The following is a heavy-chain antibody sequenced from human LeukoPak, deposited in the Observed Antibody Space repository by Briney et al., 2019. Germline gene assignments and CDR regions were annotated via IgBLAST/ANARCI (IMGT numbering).Heavy chain of an antibody. CDR3: AREGLSGYYYNYMDV. Sequence: GGSLRLSCAASGFTFSSYWMSWVRQAPGKGLEWVANIKQDGSETYYVDSVKGRFTISRDNAKNSLYLQMNSLRAEDTAVYYCAREGLSGYYYNYMDVWGKGTTVTVSS. J-gene: IGHJ6*03. CDR1: GFTFSSYW. CDR2: IKQDGSET. V-gene: IGHV3-7*01. D-gene: IGHD3-3*01.